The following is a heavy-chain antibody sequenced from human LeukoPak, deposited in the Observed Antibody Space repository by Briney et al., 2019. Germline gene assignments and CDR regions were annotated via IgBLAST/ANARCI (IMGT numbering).Heavy chain of an antibody. D-gene: IGHD2-21*02. CDR1: GGTFSSYA. Sequence: ASVKVSCKASGGTFSSYAISWVRQAPGQGLEWMGGIIPIFGTANYAQKFQGRVTITADKSTSTAYMELSSLRSEDTAVYYCARSVGYCGGDCYTPGLFDYWGQGTLVTVSS. J-gene: IGHJ4*02. CDR2: IIPIFGTA. V-gene: IGHV1-69*06. CDR3: ARSVGYCGGDCYTPGLFDY.